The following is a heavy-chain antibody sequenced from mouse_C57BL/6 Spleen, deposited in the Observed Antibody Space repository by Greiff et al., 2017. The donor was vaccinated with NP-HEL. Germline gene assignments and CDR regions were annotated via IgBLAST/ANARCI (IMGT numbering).Heavy chain of an antibody. CDR2: IYPGGGYT. CDR3: ARLGYYGSSQGPDY. D-gene: IGHD1-1*01. Sequence: QVQLQQSGAELVRPGTSVKMSCKASGYTFTNYWIGWAKQRPGHGLEWIGDIYPGGGYTNYNEKFKGKATLTADKSSSTAYMQCSSLTSEDSAIYYCARLGYYGSSQGPDYWGQGTTLTVSS. V-gene: IGHV1-63*01. CDR1: GYTFTNYW. J-gene: IGHJ2*01.